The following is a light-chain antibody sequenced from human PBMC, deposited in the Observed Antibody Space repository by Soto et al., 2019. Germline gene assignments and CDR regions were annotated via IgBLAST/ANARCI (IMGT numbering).Light chain of an antibody. CDR2: GAS. V-gene: IGKV3-20*01. Sequence: EIVLTQSPGTLSLSPGERATLSCRASQSVSSSYLAWYQQKPGQAPRLLIYGASSRATGLPDRFSGSGSGTDFTLPISRLEPEHFADYYCQQYRSSPRAFGQGTKVEIK. CDR3: QQYRSSPRA. J-gene: IGKJ1*01. CDR1: QSVSSSY.